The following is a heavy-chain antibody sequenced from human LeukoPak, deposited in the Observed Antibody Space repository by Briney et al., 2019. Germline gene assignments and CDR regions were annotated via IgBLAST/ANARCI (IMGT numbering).Heavy chain of an antibody. D-gene: IGHD6-19*01. CDR2: IYTSGST. J-gene: IGHJ3*02. Sequence: SETLSLTCTVSGGSISSYYWSWIRQPAGKGLEWIGRIYTSGSTNYNPSIKSRVTMSVDTSKNQFSLKVSSVTAADTAVYYCARVDSSGWYADAFDIWGQGTMVPVSS. CDR3: ARVDSSGWYADAFDI. V-gene: IGHV4-4*07. CDR1: GGSISSYY.